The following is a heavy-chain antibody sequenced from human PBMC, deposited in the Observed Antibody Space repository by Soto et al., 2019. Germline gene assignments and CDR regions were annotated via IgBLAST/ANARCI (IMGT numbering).Heavy chain of an antibody. CDR2: INHSGST. CDR1: GGSFSGYY. CDR3: ARGLRSSIAQQLVRREYFRH. D-gene: IGHD6-13*01. Sequence: SETLSLTCAVYGGSFSGYYWSWIRQPPGKGLEWIGEINHSGSTNYNPSLKSRVTISVDTSKNQFSLKLSSVTAADTAVYYCARGLRSSIAQQLVRREYFRHWGQGTLVTVSS. V-gene: IGHV4-34*01. J-gene: IGHJ1*01.